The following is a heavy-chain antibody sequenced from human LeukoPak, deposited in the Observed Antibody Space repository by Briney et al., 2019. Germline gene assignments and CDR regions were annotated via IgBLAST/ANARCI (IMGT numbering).Heavy chain of an antibody. J-gene: IGHJ4*02. V-gene: IGHV1-69*13. CDR1: GYTLTELS. CDR2: IIPIFGTA. Sequence: SVKVSCKVSGYTLTELSMHWVRQAPGQGLEWMGGIIPIFGTANYAQKFQGRVTITADESTSTAYMELSSLRSEDTAVYYCARGPLYDSSGSYDYWGQGTLVTVSS. D-gene: IGHD3-22*01. CDR3: ARGPLYDSSGSYDY.